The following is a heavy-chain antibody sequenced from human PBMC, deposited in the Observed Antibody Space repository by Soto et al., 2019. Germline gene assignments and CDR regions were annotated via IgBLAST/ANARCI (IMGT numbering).Heavy chain of an antibody. J-gene: IGHJ6*03. Sequence: QVQLVQSGAEVKKPGASVKVSCKASGYTFTSYAMHWVRQAPGQRLEWMAWINAGNGYTKYSQKFQGRVTITRDTSASTAYMELSSLRSEDTAVYYCARGVFYYGSGSYNYYYMDVWGKGTTVTVSS. D-gene: IGHD3-10*01. CDR2: INAGNGYT. V-gene: IGHV1-3*01. CDR1: GYTFTSYA. CDR3: ARGVFYYGSGSYNYYYMDV.